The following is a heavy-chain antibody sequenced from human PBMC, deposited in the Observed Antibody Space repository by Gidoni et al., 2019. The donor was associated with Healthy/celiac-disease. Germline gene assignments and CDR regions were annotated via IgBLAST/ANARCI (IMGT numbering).Heavy chain of an antibody. V-gene: IGHV4-61*02. Sequence: QVQLQESGPGLVKPSQTLSLTCTVPGGSISSGSYYWTWIRQPAGKGLGWIGRIYTSGSTNYNPSLKGRVTISVDTSKNQFSLKLSSVTAADTAVYYCARVRDCGGDCYRDYWGQGTLVTVSS. D-gene: IGHD2-21*02. CDR2: IYTSGST. CDR3: ARVRDCGGDCYRDY. CDR1: GGSISSGSYY. J-gene: IGHJ4*02.